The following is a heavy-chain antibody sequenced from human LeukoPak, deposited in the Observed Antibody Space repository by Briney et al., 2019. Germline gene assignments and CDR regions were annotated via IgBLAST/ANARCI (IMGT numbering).Heavy chain of an antibody. J-gene: IGHJ6*02. CDR3: ARANRYCSGGSCYYYYYYYGMDV. Sequence: PGGSLRLSCAASGFTFSNAWMSWVRQAPGKGLEWVGRIKSKTYGGTTDYAAPVKGRFTISSDESKNTLYLQMNSLRAEDTAVYYCARANRYCSGGSCYYYYYYYGMDVWGQGTTVTVSS. CDR1: GFTFSNAW. CDR2: IKSKTYGGTT. D-gene: IGHD2-15*01. V-gene: IGHV3-15*01.